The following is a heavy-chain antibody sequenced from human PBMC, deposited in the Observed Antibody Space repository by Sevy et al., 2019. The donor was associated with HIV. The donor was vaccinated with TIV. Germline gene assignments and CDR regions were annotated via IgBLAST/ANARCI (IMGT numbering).Heavy chain of an antibody. D-gene: IGHD5-12*01. Sequence: ASVKVSCKASGYTFTGYYMHWVRQAPGQGLGWMGWINPNSGGTNYAQKFQGRVTMTRDTSISTAYMELSRLRSDDTAVYYCARVHRRNDIVATIEAFDIWGQGTMVTVSS. CDR2: INPNSGGT. CDR1: GYTFTGYY. CDR3: ARVHRRNDIVATIEAFDI. J-gene: IGHJ3*02. V-gene: IGHV1-2*02.